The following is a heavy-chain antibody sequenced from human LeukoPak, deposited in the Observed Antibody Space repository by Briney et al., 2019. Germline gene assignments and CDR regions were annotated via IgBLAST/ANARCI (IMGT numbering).Heavy chain of an antibody. V-gene: IGHV4-31*03. D-gene: IGHD2-2*01. J-gene: IGHJ4*02. CDR1: GGSISSGGYY. Sequence: SETLSLTCTVSGGSISSGGYYWSWIRQHPGKGLEWIGYIYYSGSIYYNPSLKSRVTISVDTSKNQFSLKLSSVTAADTAVYYCARVVPAAMSRGYFDYWGQGTLVTVSS. CDR2: IYYSGSI. CDR3: ARVVPAAMSRGYFDY.